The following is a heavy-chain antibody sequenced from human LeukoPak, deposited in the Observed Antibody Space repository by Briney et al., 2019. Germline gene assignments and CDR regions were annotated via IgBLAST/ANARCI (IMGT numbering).Heavy chain of an antibody. V-gene: IGHV1-18*01. Sequence: ASVKLSCKASGYSVSSYGISWLRRAPGQRLEWRGGSSAYNGNTNYAQKLQGRVPMTTDKSTSTDYLEPRSLRSDDTAVCCCARGPTFTIFGVVTGDWFDPWAREPWSPSPQ. D-gene: IGHD3-3*01. CDR3: ARGPTFTIFGVVTGDWFDP. CDR1: GYSVSSYG. J-gene: IGHJ5*02. CDR2: SSAYNGNT.